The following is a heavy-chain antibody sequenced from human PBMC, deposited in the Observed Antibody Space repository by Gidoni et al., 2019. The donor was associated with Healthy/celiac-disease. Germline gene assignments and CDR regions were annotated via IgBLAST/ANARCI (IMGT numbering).Heavy chain of an antibody. CDR2: ICGSGGST. J-gene: IGHJ4*02. CDR1: GFSFSLYA. Sequence: EVQLLESGGGVVQPGGSLRLTCAASGFSFSLYAMSWVRQAPGKGLEWVSAICGSGGSTYYADSVKGRFTISRDNSKNTLYLQMNSLRAEDTAVYYCAKDCSGGSCYSIGFDYWGQGTLVTVSS. D-gene: IGHD2-15*01. CDR3: AKDCSGGSCYSIGFDY. V-gene: IGHV3-23*01.